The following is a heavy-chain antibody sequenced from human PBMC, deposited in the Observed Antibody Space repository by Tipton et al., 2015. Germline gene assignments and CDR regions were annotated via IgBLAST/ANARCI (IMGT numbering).Heavy chain of an antibody. Sequence: TLSLTCTVSGGSVSSAIYYWSWLRQPPGKGLEWIAYIYYTGSTNYHPSLKSRVSVPLDTSKNQFSLKLNSVTAADTAVYYCVKDGYYYDSGGYSPLDYWGQGTLVTVSS. CDR2: IYYTGST. D-gene: IGHD3-22*01. J-gene: IGHJ4*02. CDR3: VKDGYYYDSGGYSPLDY. CDR1: GGSVSSAIYY. V-gene: IGHV4-61*01.